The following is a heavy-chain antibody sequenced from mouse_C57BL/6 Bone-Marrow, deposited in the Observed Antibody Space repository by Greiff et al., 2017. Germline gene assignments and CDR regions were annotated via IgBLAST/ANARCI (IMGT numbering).Heavy chain of an antibody. CDR1: GYTFTSYW. CDR3: ARSDFDY. V-gene: IGHV1-59*01. CDR2: IDPSDSYT. J-gene: IGHJ2*01. Sequence: VQLQQPGAELVRPGTSVKLSCKASGYTFTSYWMHWVKQRPGQGLEWIGVIDPSDSYTNYNQKFKGKSTLTVDKSSSTAYMQLSSLTSEDSAVYYCARSDFDYWGQGTTLTVSS.